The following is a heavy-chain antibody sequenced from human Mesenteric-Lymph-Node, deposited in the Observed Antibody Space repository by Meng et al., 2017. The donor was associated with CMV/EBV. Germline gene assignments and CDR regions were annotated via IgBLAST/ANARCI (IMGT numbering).Heavy chain of an antibody. CDR3: ARALRGYAYPRDAFGI. Sequence: GGSLRLSCAASGFTFSTYAMNWVRQAPGKGLEWVSSISGSTSTNTNDADSVGGRFTVSRDNSKNTLFLHLSSLRAEDTAIYYCARALRGYAYPRDAFGIWGQGTMVTVSS. CDR2: ISGSTSTNT. D-gene: IGHD5-18*01. J-gene: IGHJ3*02. CDR1: GFTFSTYA. V-gene: IGHV3-23*01.